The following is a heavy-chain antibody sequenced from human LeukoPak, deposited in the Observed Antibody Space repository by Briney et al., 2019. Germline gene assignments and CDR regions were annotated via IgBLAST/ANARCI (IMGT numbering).Heavy chain of an antibody. V-gene: IGHV3-53*01. J-gene: IGHJ3*02. CDR2: IYSGGST. Sequence: GGSLRLSCAASGFTVSSNYMSWVRQAPGKGLEWVSVIYSGGSTYYADSVKGRFTISRDNSKNTLYLQMNSLRAEDTAVYYCARESPGDSSGYYYVEAFDIWGQGTMVTVSS. CDR3: ARESPGDSSGYYYVEAFDI. CDR1: GFTVSSNY. D-gene: IGHD3-22*01.